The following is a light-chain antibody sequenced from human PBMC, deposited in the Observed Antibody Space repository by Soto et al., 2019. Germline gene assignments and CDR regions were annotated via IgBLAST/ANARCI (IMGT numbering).Light chain of an antibody. V-gene: IGKV3-20*01. CDR3: QQHDNSPLT. CDR1: QSLSSSF. Sequence: EIVLTQSPCILSLSPGERASLSCGAGQSLSSSFLAWYQQKPGQAPSLLIYGASSRSTGIPDRFSGTGSETDFTISISRREPEDFAVYYCQQHDNSPLTFGQGTRLEIK. CDR2: GAS. J-gene: IGKJ5*01.